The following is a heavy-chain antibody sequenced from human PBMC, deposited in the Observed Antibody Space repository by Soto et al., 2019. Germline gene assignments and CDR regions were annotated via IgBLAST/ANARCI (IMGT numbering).Heavy chain of an antibody. D-gene: IGHD3-10*01. CDR2: ISGNGEKT. CDR3: AKALAVGSVSPHYCYDGLDV. Sequence: DVQVLESGGDLVQPGESLRVSCEGSGFTFSDYAMTWVRQAPGKGLQWVSTISGNGEKTYYADSLQGRFTISRDNSRQTLFLQMNSLRDEDTCTYYGAKALAVGSVSPHYCYDGLDVWGPGTTVTVSS. J-gene: IGHJ6*02. V-gene: IGHV3-23*01. CDR1: GFTFSDYA.